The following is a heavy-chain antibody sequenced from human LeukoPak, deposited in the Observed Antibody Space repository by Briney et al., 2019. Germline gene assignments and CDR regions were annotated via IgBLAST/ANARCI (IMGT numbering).Heavy chain of an antibody. V-gene: IGHV4-39*01. D-gene: IGHD6-13*01. J-gene: IGHJ4*02. Sequence: PSETLSLTCTVSGGSISSSSYYWGWIRQPPGKGLEWIVSFYFSGSTYYNPSLKSRVTISVDTSKNQFSLKLSSVTAADTAVYYCARSGVGSWYTGEGYFDYWGQGTLVTVSS. CDR2: FYFSGST. CDR1: GGSISSSSYY. CDR3: ARSGVGSWYTGEGYFDY.